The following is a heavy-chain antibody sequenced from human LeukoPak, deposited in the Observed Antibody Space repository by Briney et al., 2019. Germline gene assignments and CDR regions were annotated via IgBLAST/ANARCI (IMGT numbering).Heavy chain of an antibody. CDR1: GGSISSYY. CDR2: IYYSGST. V-gene: IGHV4-59*01. Sequence: SETLSLTCTVSGGSISSYYWSWIRQPPGKGLEWIGYIYYSGSTKYNPSLKSRVTISVDTSKNQFSLKLSSVTAADTAVYYCARAPRDSSGWYPFDYWGQGILVTVSS. D-gene: IGHD6-19*01. J-gene: IGHJ4*02. CDR3: ARAPRDSSGWYPFDY.